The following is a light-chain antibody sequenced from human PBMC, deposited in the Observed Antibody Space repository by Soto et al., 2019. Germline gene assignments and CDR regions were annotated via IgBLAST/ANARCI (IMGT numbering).Light chain of an antibody. Sequence: EIVLTQSPATLSLSAGERATLSCMASQSVDSYLTWYQQKPGQAPRLLIYDVSKRATGIPVRFSGSGSGTDFTLTISSLEPEDVAIYYCQQRRNWPHTFGGGTKVEIK. CDR2: DVS. V-gene: IGKV3-11*01. CDR1: QSVDSY. J-gene: IGKJ4*01. CDR3: QQRRNWPHT.